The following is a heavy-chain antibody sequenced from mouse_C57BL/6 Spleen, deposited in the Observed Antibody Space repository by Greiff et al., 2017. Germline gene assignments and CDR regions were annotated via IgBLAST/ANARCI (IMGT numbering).Heavy chain of an antibody. J-gene: IGHJ4*01. V-gene: IGHV14-1*01. Sequence: EVQLQQSGAELVRPGASVKLSCTASGFNFNDYYMHRVKQRPEQGLAWIGRIDPEDGDTEYAPKFQGKATMTADTTSNTAYLHLSSLTSEDTTVYYCTFITTVAYAMDYWGQGTSVTVSS. CDR3: TFITTVAYAMDY. D-gene: IGHD1-1*01. CDR1: GFNFNDYY. CDR2: IDPEDGDT.